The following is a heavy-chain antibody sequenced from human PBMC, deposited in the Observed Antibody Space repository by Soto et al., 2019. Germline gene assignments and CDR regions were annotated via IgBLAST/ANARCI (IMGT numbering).Heavy chain of an antibody. CDR3: ASVPDY. CDR2: MYHSGST. V-gene: IGHV4-30-2*01. Sequence: QLQLQESGSGLVKPSQTLSLTCAVSGCSISSGGYSWSWIRQPPGKGLEWIGYMYHSGSTYYNPSLKSRVTISIDRSKNQFYLKLSYVTAADTAVYYCASVPDYWGQGILVTVSS. D-gene: IGHD2-2*01. J-gene: IGHJ4*02. CDR1: GCSISSGGYS.